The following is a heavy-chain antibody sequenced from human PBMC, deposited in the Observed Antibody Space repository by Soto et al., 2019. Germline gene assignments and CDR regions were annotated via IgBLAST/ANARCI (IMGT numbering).Heavy chain of an antibody. Sequence: GGSLRLSCVVSGFTFSSSWMHWVRQAPGKGLEWVSAIGGNGADTYYADSVKGRFTISRDNSKNTLYLQMYSLRAEDTAVYFCAIPSGLTVTGPDYWGQGTLVTVSS. CDR3: AIPSGLTVTGPDY. CDR1: GFTFSSSW. J-gene: IGHJ4*02. CDR2: IGGNGADT. D-gene: IGHD6-19*01. V-gene: IGHV3-23*01.